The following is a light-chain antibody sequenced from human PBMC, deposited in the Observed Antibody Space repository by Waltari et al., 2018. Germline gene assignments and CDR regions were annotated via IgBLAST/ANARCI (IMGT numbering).Light chain of an antibody. V-gene: IGLV1-44*01. CDR3: ASWDDSLNGHWV. CDR2: RSD. CDR1: ASNIGGNL. J-gene: IGLJ3*02. Sequence: QPVLTPPPSVSGTPGPRVTISCSGSASNIGGNLVNWYQQFPGKAPKLRIYRSDRRPSGVPDRFSGSKAGTSASLAISGLQSEDEADYFCASWDDSLNGHWVFGGGTKVTVL.